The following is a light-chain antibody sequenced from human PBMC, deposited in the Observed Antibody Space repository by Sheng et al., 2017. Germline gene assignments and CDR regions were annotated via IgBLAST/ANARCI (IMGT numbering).Light chain of an antibody. Sequence: ELTQPPSLSVSPGQTATITCSGNRVGQRYLCWYQQKAGQSPLLVIYQDTQRPSGIPERFSASNSGNTATLTISGTQAMDEADYYCQAWDSNTAIFGGGTKLTVL. CDR3: QAWDSNTAI. J-gene: IGLJ2*01. CDR1: RVGQRY. CDR2: QDT. V-gene: IGLV3-1*01.